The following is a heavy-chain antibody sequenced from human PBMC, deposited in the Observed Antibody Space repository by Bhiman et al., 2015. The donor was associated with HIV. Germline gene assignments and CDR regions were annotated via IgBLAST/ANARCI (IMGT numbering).Heavy chain of an antibody. D-gene: IGHD6-6*01. CDR2: ISTSSIYI. J-gene: IGHJ5*02. V-gene: IGHV3-21*06. CDR3: ARGSSSSLSAERFDP. Sequence: EVHLVESGGGLVQAGESLRLSCAASGFTFSRNSMNWVRQAPGKGLEWVSSISTSSIYIHYADTLKGRFTISRDNARNTLYLQMNSLRAEDTAVYYCARGSSSSLSAERFDPWGQGTLVTVSS. CDR1: GFTFSRNS.